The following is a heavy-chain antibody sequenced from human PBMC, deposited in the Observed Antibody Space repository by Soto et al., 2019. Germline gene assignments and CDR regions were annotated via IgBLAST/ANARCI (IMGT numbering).Heavy chain of an antibody. J-gene: IGHJ6*02. CDR2: MNPNSGNT. D-gene: IGHD3-22*01. CDR1: GYTFTSYD. Sequence: ASVKVSCKASGYTFTSYDINWVRQATGQGLEWMGWMNPNSGNTCYAQKFQGRVTMTRNTSISTAYMELSSLRSEDTAVYYCARVYYYDSSGYPSYYYYYGMDVWGQGTT. V-gene: IGHV1-8*01. CDR3: ARVYYYDSSGYPSYYYYYGMDV.